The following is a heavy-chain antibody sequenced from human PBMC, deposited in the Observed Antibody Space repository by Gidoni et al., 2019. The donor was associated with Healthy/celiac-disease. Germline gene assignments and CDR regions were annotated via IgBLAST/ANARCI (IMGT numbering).Heavy chain of an antibody. V-gene: IGHV4-34*01. CDR1: GGSLSGYY. CDR2: INHSGST. D-gene: IGHD2-8*02. CDR3: ASQKDLLYYFDY. J-gene: IGHJ4*02. Sequence: VKIQQWGAGLLKPSETLSHTGAVYGGSLSGYYWSWIRQPPGKGLEWIGEINHSGSTNYNPYLKILVTISVATSKTQFSLKLSSGTAADTAVYYGASQKDLLYYFDYWGQGTLVTVSS.